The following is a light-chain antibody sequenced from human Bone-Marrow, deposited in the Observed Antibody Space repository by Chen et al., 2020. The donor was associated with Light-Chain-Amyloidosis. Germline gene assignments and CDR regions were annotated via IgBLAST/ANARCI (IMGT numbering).Light chain of an antibody. J-gene: IGKJ4*01. CDR2: GSS. Sequence: EIVLTQSPGTLSLSPGEGANLSCRASQTIRSNYLTWYQQKFGQAPRLLIYGSSSRATGIPDRFTGSVSGTDVTLTINRLEPEDFAMYYCQQYGTSPLTFGGGTKVEIK. V-gene: IGKV3-20*01. CDR3: QQYGTSPLT. CDR1: QTIRSNY.